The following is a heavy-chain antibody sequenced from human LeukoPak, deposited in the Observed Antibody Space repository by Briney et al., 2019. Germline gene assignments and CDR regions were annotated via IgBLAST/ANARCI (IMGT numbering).Heavy chain of an antibody. Sequence: GGSLRLSCAASGFTFSDYYMSWVRQAPGKGLEWVSVIYSGGSTYYADSVKGRFTISRDNSKNTLYLQMNSLRAEDTAVYYCARDSSGYSFDYWGQGTLVTVSS. CDR1: GFTFSDYY. V-gene: IGHV3-66*01. J-gene: IGHJ4*02. CDR3: ARDSSGYSFDY. D-gene: IGHD3-22*01. CDR2: IYSGGST.